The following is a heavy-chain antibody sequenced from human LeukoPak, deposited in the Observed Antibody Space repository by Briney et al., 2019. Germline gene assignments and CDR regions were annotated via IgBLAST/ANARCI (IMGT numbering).Heavy chain of an antibody. CDR1: GGSISSSSYY. D-gene: IGHD6-6*01. CDR2: IYYSGST. CDR3: ARHDTRIAPGYMDV. Sequence: SETLSLTCTVSGGSISSSSYYWGWIRQPPGKGLEWIGSIYYSGSTYYNPSLKSRVTISVDTSKNQFSLKLSSVTAADTAVYYCARHDTRIAPGYMDVWGKGTTVTVSS. J-gene: IGHJ6*03. V-gene: IGHV4-39*01.